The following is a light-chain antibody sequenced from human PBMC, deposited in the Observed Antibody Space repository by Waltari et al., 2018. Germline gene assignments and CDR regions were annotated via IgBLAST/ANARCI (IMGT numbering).Light chain of an antibody. V-gene: IGKV4-1*01. J-gene: IGKJ1*01. CDR3: QQYYSTPQT. CDR1: HSVLYSSNNKNY. Sequence: SVMTQSRDVLAVSLCHSVTMYCKSSHSVLYSSNNKNYLAWYQQKPGQPPKLLIYWASTRESGVPDRFSGSGSGTDFTLTISSLQAEDVAVYYCQQYYSTPQTFGQGTKVEIK. CDR2: WAS.